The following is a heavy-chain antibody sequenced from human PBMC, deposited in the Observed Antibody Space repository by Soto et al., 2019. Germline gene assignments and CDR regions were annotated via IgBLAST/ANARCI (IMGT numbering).Heavy chain of an antibody. CDR2: INPGGGRT. CDR3: ARDMHPTTPYYYYYGIDV. CDR1: GYSFNSFY. Sequence: QVHLVQSGAEVKKPGASMKVSCKASGYSFNSFYVHWVRQAPGQGLEWLGLINPGGGRTTYAQKFHGRVTVTRDTSTSTVYMELSSLRSEDTDVYYCARDMHPTTPYYYYYGIDVWGQGTTVTVSS. V-gene: IGHV1-46*02. D-gene: IGHD1-26*01. J-gene: IGHJ6*02.